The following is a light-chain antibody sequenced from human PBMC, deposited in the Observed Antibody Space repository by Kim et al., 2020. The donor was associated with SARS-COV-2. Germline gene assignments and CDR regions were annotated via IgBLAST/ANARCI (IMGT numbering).Light chain of an antibody. Sequence: QSVLTQPRSVSGSPGQSVTISCTGTSSDIGTYNRVSWYQQPPGTAPKLIIYDVNKRPSGVPDRFSGSKSGNTASLTISGLQGEDEADYYCCSHAGTFYVFGTGTKVTVL. J-gene: IGLJ1*01. CDR2: DVN. V-gene: IGLV2-11*01. CDR3: CSHAGTFYV. CDR1: SSDIGTYNR.